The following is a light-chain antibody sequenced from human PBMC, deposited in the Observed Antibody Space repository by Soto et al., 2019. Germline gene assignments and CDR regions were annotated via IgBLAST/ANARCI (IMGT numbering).Light chain of an antibody. CDR1: SSDVGGYNY. CDR2: DVS. Sequence: QSALTQPASVSGSPGQSVTISCTGTSSDVGGYNYVSWYQQNAGKAPKLTIYDVSNRPSGVSDRFSGSKSGNTASLTISGLQSEDEADYYCSSYTCGTTRYVFGTGTKLTVL. J-gene: IGLJ1*01. CDR3: SSYTCGTTRYV. V-gene: IGLV2-14*03.